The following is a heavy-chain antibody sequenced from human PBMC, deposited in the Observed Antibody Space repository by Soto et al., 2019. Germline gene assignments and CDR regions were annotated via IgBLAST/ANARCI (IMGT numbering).Heavy chain of an antibody. J-gene: IGHJ6*02. CDR2: ISYDGSNK. CDR1: GFTFRSYA. CDR3: ARDIGRADNYYYYSGMDV. V-gene: IGHV3-30-3*01. Sequence: GGSLRLSCAASGFTFRSYAMHWVRQAPGKGLEWVAVISYDGSNKYYADSVKGRFTISRDYSKNTRYVQMNRLRAEDTAVYYCARDIGRADNYYYYSGMDVRGQGTTVTV. D-gene: IGHD1-26*01.